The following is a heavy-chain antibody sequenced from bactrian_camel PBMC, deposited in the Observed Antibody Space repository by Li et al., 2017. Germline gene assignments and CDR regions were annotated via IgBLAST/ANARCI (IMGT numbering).Heavy chain of an antibody. D-gene: IGHD7*01. V-gene: IGHV3S10*01. J-gene: IGHJ4*01. CDR1: GFTDIKFSSYA. Sequence: VQLVESGGGLVHPGGSLTLSCAASGFTDIKFSSYAMIWLRQAPGKGLEWVSSIGYSGSTFYADSVKGRFTISQDNAKNTVYLQMNSLKPEDTAMYYCAADAFGGSWSFSPNDYKTWGQGTQVTVS. CDR2: IGYSGST. CDR3: AADAFGGSWSFSPNDYKT.